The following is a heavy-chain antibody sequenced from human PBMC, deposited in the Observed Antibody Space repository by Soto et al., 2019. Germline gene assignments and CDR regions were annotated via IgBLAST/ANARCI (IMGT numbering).Heavy chain of an antibody. V-gene: IGHV3-48*03. CDR2: ISSSGSTI. J-gene: IGHJ6*02. CDR3: ARTTYYYDSSGYPPLMDV. Sequence: GGSLRLSCAASGFTFSSYEVNWVRQAPGKGLEWVSYISSSGSTIYYADSVKGRFTISRDNAKNSLYLQMNSLRAEDTAVYYCARTTYYYDSSGYPPLMDVWGQGTTVTVSS. D-gene: IGHD3-22*01. CDR1: GFTFSSYE.